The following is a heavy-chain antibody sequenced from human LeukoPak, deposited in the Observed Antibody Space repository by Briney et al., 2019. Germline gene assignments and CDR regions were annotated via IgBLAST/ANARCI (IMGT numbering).Heavy chain of an antibody. V-gene: IGHV3-7*01. CDR3: AKGWSFDI. D-gene: IGHD2-15*01. CDR2: IKQDGTEK. J-gene: IGHJ3*02. Sequence: GRSLRLSCVASGFTFSTFWMTWVRQAPGKVLEWVADIKQDGTEKLYVDSVKGRFTISRDNAKNSLYVQMDSLRAEDTAVYYCAKGWSFDIRGQGTRVTVTS. CDR1: GFTFSTFW.